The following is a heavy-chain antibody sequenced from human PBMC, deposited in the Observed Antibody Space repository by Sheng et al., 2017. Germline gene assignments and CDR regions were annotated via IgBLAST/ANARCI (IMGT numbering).Heavy chain of an antibody. J-gene: IGHJ4*02. Sequence: EVQLVESGGGLVKPGGSLRLSCAASGFTFSSYSMNWVRQAPGKGLEWVSSISSSSSYIYYADSVKGRFTISRDNAKNSLYLQMNSLRAEDTAVYYCARGSGGSLLNYFDYWGQGTLVTVSS. CDR2: ISSSSSYI. CDR1: GFTFSSYS. V-gene: IGHV3-21*01. CDR3: ARGSGGSLLNYFDY. D-gene: IGHD2-15*01.